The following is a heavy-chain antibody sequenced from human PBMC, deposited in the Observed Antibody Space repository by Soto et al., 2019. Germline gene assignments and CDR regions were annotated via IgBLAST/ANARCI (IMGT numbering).Heavy chain of an antibody. CDR1: GFTFSGYA. CDR2: ISYDGSNQ. CDR3: AGDGSGYYYYLDY. Sequence: QVQLVESGGGVVQPGRSLRLSCAASGFTFSGYAMHWVRQAPGKGLEWVAVISYDGSNQYYEDSVKGRFTISRDNSKSTLYLQMNSLRAEDTALYYCAGDGSGYYYYLDYWGQGTLVTVSS. V-gene: IGHV3-30*03. D-gene: IGHD3-22*01. J-gene: IGHJ4*02.